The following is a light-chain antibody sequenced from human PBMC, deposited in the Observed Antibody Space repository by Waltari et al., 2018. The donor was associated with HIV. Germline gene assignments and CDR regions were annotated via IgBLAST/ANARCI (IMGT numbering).Light chain of an antibody. V-gene: IGKV3-20*01. CDR3: QQFGTFT. J-gene: IGKJ4*01. CDR1: QSVSSRY. CDR2: GAS. Sequence: IVLTQSPGTLSLSPGDRATLSCRASQSVSSRYLAWDQQKPGQAPRLVSSGASSRATGIPDRFSGSGSGTDFTLTISGLEPEDFAVYYCQQFGTFTFGGGTKVEIK.